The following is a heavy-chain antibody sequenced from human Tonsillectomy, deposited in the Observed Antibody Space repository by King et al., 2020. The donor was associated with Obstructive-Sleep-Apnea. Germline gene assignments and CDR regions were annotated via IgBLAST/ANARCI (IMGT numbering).Heavy chain of an antibody. CDR2: IYYSGTT. CDR3: AKDEADMEGLAGVFDY. J-gene: IGHJ4*02. Sequence: QLQESGPGLVKPSETLSLTCTVSGVSVSTITYYWAWIRQPPGKGLEWIGSIYYSGTTYYNPSLQSRVTISVDTSKNQCSLKLSSVTAADMAVYYCAKDEADMEGLAGVFDYWGQGALVTVSS. V-gene: IGHV4-39*07. D-gene: IGHD2-15*01. CDR1: GVSVSTITYY.